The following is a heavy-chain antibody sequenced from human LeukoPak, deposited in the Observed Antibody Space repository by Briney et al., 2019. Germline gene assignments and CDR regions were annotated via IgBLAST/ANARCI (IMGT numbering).Heavy chain of an antibody. CDR2: IGGSDGKT. Sequence: GGSLRLSCAASGFTFSTYAMSWVRQAPGKGLEWVSLIGGSDGKTRYADSVKGRFTISRDNSKNTLYLEMNSLRAEDTAVYYCAKDSSSYDWGYMDVWGKGTTVTISS. CDR1: GFTFSTYA. CDR3: AKDSSSYDWGYMDV. D-gene: IGHD3-22*01. J-gene: IGHJ6*03. V-gene: IGHV3-23*01.